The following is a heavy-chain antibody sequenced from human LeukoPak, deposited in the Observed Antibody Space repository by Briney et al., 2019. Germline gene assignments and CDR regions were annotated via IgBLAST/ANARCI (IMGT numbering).Heavy chain of an antibody. V-gene: IGHV4-34*01. CDR2: ISHSGST. CDR3: ARAIPRYSDFWSGHTIWFDP. D-gene: IGHD3-3*01. J-gene: IGHJ5*02. CDR1: GRSFSGYY. Sequence: AETLSLTCAVYGRSFSGYYWSWVRQPPGKGLEWIGEISHSGSTNYNASLKSRGTISVDTSNNQFSLKQSSVTAADRAVFYCARAIPRYSDFWSGHTIWFDPWGQGTLVTVSS.